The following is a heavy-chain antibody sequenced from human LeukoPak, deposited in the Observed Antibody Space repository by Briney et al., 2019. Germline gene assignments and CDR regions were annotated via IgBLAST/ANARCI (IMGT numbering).Heavy chain of an antibody. CDR2: INPSGGST. J-gene: IGHJ4*02. CDR3: ARGTTDAY. CDR1: GYTFTSYY. Sequence: GASVKVSCKASGYTFTSYYIDWVRQAPGQGLKWMGVINPSGGSTRYAQKFQGRVTMTGDPSTRTVYMELSSLTSDDTAVYYCARGTTDAYWGQGTPVTVSS. V-gene: IGHV1-46*01. D-gene: IGHD1-1*01.